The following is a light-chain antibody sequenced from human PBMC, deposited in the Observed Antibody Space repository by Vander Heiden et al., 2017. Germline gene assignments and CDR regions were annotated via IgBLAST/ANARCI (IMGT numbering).Light chain of an antibody. V-gene: IGLV1-44*01. J-gene: IGLJ2*01. CDR1: STNIGSNA. CDR3: AAWDDSLNGQWV. CDR2: SNN. Sequence: QSVLIQPPSASGTPGPRVTISCSGSSTNIGSNAVTWYRQLPGTAPKLLIYSNNQRPSGVPDRCSGSKSGTSASLAISGLQYEDEADYYCAAWDDSLNGQWVFGGGTKLTVL.